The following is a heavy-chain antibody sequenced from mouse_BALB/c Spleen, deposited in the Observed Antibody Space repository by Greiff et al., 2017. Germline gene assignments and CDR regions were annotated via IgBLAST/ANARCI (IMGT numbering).Heavy chain of an antibody. D-gene: IGHD2-4*01. J-gene: IGHJ1*01. CDR2: INPSTGYT. Sequence: QVQLQQSGAELAKPGASVKMSCKASGYTFTSYWMHWVKQRPGQGLEWIGYINPSTGYTEYNQKFKDKATLTADKSSSTAYMQLSSLTSEDSAVYYCARSHDYYGYFDVWGAGTTVTVSS. CDR3: ARSHDYYGYFDV. CDR1: GYTFTSYW. V-gene: IGHV1-7*01.